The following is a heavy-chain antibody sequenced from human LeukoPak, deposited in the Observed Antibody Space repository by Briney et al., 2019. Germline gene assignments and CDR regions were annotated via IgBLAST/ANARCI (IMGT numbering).Heavy chain of an antibody. Sequence: GGSLRLSCAASGFTFDDYAMHWVRQAPGKGLEWVSGISWNSGSIGYADSVKGRFTISRDNSKNTLYLQMNSLRAEDTAVYYCASRCSGGSCYSRYFDYWGQGTLVTVSS. CDR1: GFTFDDYA. J-gene: IGHJ4*02. V-gene: IGHV3-9*01. CDR2: ISWNSGSI. CDR3: ASRCSGGSCYSRYFDY. D-gene: IGHD2-15*01.